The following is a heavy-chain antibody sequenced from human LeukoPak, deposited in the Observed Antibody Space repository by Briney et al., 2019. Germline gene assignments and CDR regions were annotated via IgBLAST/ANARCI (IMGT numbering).Heavy chain of an antibody. CDR2: ISAYNGNT. D-gene: IGHD1-26*01. V-gene: IGHV1-18*01. Sequence: ASVKVSCKASGYTFTSYGISWVRQATGQGLEWMGWISAYNGNTNYAQKLQGRVTMTTDTSTSTAYIELRSLRSDDTAVYYCASEASTTRYLGYSGSPGVFDIWGQGTMVTVSS. CDR1: GYTFTSYG. CDR3: ASEASTTRYLGYSGSPGVFDI. J-gene: IGHJ3*02.